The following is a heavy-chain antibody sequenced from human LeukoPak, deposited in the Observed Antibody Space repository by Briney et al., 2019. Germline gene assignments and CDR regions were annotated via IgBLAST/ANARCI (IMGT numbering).Heavy chain of an antibody. D-gene: IGHD3-10*01. Sequence: SLTLSLTCTVSGGSISSGGYYWSWLRQHPGKGLEWIGYIYYSGRTYYNPSLKSRVTISVDTSKNQFSLKLSSVTAADTAVYYCARDPLGGGGGFDYWGQGTLVTVSS. J-gene: IGHJ4*02. CDR3: ARDPLGGGGGFDY. CDR2: IYYSGRT. CDR1: GGSISSGGYY. V-gene: IGHV4-31*03.